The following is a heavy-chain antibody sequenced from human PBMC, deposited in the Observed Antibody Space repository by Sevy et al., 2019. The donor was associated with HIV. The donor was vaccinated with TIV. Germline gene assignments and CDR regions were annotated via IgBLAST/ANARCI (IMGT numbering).Heavy chain of an antibody. CDR3: ASAREYYEDNSGYLDY. Sequence: ASVNVSCKVSGYTLSQLSMHWVRQAPGKGLEWMGRFDPEDGETIFAQKFQGRVTMTEDTFTDTAYMELSSLRSEDTAVYYCASAREYYEDNSGYLDYWGQGTLVTVSS. CDR1: GYTLSQLS. J-gene: IGHJ4*02. CDR2: FDPEDGET. D-gene: IGHD3-22*01. V-gene: IGHV1-24*01.